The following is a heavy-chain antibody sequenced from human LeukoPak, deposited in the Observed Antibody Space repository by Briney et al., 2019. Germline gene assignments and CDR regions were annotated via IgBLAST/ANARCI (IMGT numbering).Heavy chain of an antibody. CDR1: GFTFSTYW. CDR3: TRDRQGPKSYEMHV. J-gene: IGHJ6*02. Sequence: PGGSLRLSCAASGFTFSTYWMSWVRQAPGKGLEWVANIRQDGSAKYYLDSVKGRFTISRDNAKNSLYLQLNSLRAEDTAVYSCTRDRQGPKSYEMHVWGQGTTVTVSS. D-gene: IGHD2-21*01. CDR2: IRQDGSAK. V-gene: IGHV3-7*01.